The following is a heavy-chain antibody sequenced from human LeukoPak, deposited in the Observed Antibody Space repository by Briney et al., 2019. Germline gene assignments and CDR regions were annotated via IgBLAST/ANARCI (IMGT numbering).Heavy chain of an antibody. V-gene: IGHV5-51*01. CDR2: IYPGDSDT. CDR3: ARPARWLLGDAFDI. D-gene: IGHD3-22*01. J-gene: IGHJ3*02. Sequence: GASLKISCKGSGYSFTSYWIGWVRQLPGKGLEWMGSIYPGDSDTRYSPSFQGQVTISADKSISAAYLQWSSLKASDTAMYYCARPARWLLGDAFDIWGQGTMVTVSS. CDR1: GYSFTSYW.